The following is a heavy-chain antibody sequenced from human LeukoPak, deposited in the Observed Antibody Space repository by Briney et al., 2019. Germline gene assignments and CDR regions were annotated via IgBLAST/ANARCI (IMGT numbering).Heavy chain of an antibody. J-gene: IGHJ4*02. V-gene: IGHV1-2*02. CDR3: ARGYGSGSYGDY. D-gene: IGHD3-10*01. CDR2: INPNSGGT. CDR1: GYTFTGYY. Sequence: GALVKVSCKASGYTFTGYYMHWVRQAPGRGLEWMGWINPNSGGTNYAQKFQGRVTMTRDTSISTAYMELSSLSSDDTAVYYCARGYGSGSYGDYWGQGTLVTVSS.